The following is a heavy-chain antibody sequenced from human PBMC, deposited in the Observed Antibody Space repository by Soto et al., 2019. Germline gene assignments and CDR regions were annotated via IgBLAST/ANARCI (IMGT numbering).Heavy chain of an antibody. V-gene: IGHV4-59*08. CDR1: GGSISSNY. CDR2: IYNSGST. D-gene: IGHD2-15*01. Sequence: SETLSLTCTLSGGSISSNYWSWIRQPTGKGLEWIGYIYNSGSTNYNPSLKSRVTISVDTSKNQFSLKLSSVTAADTAVYYCARLRVVVGTSDWFDPWGQGTLVTVS. CDR3: ARLRVVVGTSDWFDP. J-gene: IGHJ5*02.